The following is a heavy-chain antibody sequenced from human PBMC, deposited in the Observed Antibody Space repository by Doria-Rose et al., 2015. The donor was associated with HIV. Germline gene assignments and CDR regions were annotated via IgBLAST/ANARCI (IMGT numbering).Heavy chain of an antibody. Sequence: QAQLVQSGAEVKKPGASVTVSCKTSGHTFSAYAIHWVRQAPGQRLEWMGWLNVGNGDTRYSRKFQDRVTITSDTSANTGYMALSSLRSEDTAVYYCARIHSLSSSSLGHWGQGTLVTVSS. D-gene: IGHD6-13*01. CDR1: GHTFSAYA. CDR2: LNVGNGDT. V-gene: IGHV1-3*01. CDR3: ARIHSLSSSSLGH. J-gene: IGHJ4*02.